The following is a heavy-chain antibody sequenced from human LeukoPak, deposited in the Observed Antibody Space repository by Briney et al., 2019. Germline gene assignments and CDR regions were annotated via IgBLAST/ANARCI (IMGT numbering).Heavy chain of an antibody. V-gene: IGHV3-48*03. CDR3: ARLEYSYGYGPYYYYYMDV. J-gene: IGHJ6*03. Sequence: GGSLRLSCAASGFTFSSYEMHWVRQAPGKGLEWVSYISSSGSTIYYADSVKGRFTISRDNAKNSLYLQMNSLRAEDTAVYYCARLEYSYGYGPYYYYYMDVWGKGTTVTVSS. D-gene: IGHD5-18*01. CDR1: GFTFSSYE. CDR2: ISSSGSTI.